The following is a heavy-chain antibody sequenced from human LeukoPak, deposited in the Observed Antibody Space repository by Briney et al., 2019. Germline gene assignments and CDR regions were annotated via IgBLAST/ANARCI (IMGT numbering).Heavy chain of an antibody. Sequence: GGSLRLSCAASGFTFSSYGMHWVRQAPGKGLEWVAVISYNGSNKYYADSVKGRFTISRDNSKNTLYLQMNSLRAEDKAVYYCAKTLSRTRAPFDYWGQGTLVTVSS. D-gene: IGHD2-8*01. J-gene: IGHJ4*02. CDR1: GFTFSSYG. CDR2: ISYNGSNK. CDR3: AKTLSRTRAPFDY. V-gene: IGHV3-30*18.